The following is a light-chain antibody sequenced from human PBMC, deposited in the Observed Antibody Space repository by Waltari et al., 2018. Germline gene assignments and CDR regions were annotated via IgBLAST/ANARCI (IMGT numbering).Light chain of an antibody. CDR3: SSYTSSSPYV. CDR1: SSDVGGYNY. CDR2: DVS. Sequence: QSALTQPASVSGSPGQSITISCTGISSDVGGYNYVSWDQQYPGKAPKLMIYDVSNRPSGVSNRFSGSKAGNTASLTISGLQAEDEADYYCSSYTSSSPYVFGTGTKVTVL. J-gene: IGLJ1*01. V-gene: IGLV2-14*03.